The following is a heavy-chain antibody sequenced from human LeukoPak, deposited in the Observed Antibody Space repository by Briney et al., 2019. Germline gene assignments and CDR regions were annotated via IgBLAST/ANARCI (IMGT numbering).Heavy chain of an antibody. D-gene: IGHD2-21*02. Sequence: GGSLRLSCAASGFTVSSNYMSWVRQAPGKGLEWVSSISSRSSYIYYADSVKGRFTISRDNAKNSLYLQMSSLRAEDTAVYYCVRGDSLDYWGQGTLVTVSS. CDR3: VRGDSLDY. CDR1: GFTVSSNY. CDR2: ISSRSSYI. V-gene: IGHV3-21*01. J-gene: IGHJ4*02.